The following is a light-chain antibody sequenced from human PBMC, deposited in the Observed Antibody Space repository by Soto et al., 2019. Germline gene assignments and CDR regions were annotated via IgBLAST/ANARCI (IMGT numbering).Light chain of an antibody. CDR1: SSDVGAYDR. V-gene: IGLV2-18*02. J-gene: IGLJ3*02. CDR2: EVS. CDR3: SSFTSDTTRV. Sequence: QSALTQPPSVSGSPGQSVAISCTGTSSDVGAYDRVSWYQQPPGTAPKVIIYEVSNRPSGVPDRFSGSKSGNTASLTITGLQAEDEADYSCSSFTSDTTRVFGGGTKLTVL.